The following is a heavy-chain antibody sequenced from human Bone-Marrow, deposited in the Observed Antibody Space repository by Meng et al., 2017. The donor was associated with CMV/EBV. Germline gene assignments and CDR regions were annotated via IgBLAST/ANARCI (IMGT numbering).Heavy chain of an antibody. CDR3: ARDPYYCSSTSCYLWWFDP. D-gene: IGHD2-2*01. Sequence: SETLSLICTVSGYSISSGYYWGWIRQPPGKGLEWIGSIYHSGSTYYNPSLKSRVTISVDTSKNQFSLKLSSVTAADTAVYYCARDPYYCSSTSCYLWWFDPWGQGTLVTVSS. V-gene: IGHV4-38-2*02. CDR2: IYHSGST. J-gene: IGHJ5*02. CDR1: GYSISSGYY.